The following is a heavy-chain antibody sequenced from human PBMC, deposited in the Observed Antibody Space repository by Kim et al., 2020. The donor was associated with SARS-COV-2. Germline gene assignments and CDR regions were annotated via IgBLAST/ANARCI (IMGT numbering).Heavy chain of an antibody. CDR2: IYYGAST. CDR1: GGSIITGSYY. Sequence: SETLSLTCIVSGGSIITGSYYWGWIRQPPGKGLEWIGSIYYGASTYYNQSLKSRITMSVDTSKNQFSLTLNSVSAADTAVYFCARDSLWKSEPQVVRVNYYGMDVWGPGTTVTVSS. D-gene: IGHD2-15*01. CDR3: ARDSLWKSEPQVVRVNYYGMDV. V-gene: IGHV4-39*07. J-gene: IGHJ6*02.